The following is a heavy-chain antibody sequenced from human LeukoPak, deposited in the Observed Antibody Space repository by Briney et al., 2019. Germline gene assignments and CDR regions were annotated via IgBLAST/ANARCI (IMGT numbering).Heavy chain of an antibody. CDR3: ARDSDYSGNGNGDWFDP. V-gene: IGHV1-18*04. CDR1: GFRFTSFG. Sequence: ASVTVSCKTSGFRFTSFGVSWVRQAPGQGLEWMGWISNYFGVTHYAEKFEDRVTMTVDTSTTTAYMGLRSLRYDDTAVYYCARDSDYSGNGNGDWFDPWGQGTVVTVSS. J-gene: IGHJ5*02. D-gene: IGHD4-11*01. CDR2: ISNYFGVT.